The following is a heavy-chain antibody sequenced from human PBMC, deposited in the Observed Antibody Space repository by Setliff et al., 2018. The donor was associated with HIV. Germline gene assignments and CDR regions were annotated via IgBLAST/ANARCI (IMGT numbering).Heavy chain of an antibody. D-gene: IGHD6-19*01. CDR3: AKGRYSSGANYYYYYMDV. Sequence: GGSLRLSCAASGFTFSNYAVSWVRQAPGKGLEWVSTISGSGGDTFYADSVKGRFTISRDKSKNTLYLQMNSLRAEDTAVYYCAKGRYSSGANYYYYYMDVWGKGTTVTVSS. CDR1: GFTFSNYA. J-gene: IGHJ6*03. V-gene: IGHV3-23*01. CDR2: ISGSGGDT.